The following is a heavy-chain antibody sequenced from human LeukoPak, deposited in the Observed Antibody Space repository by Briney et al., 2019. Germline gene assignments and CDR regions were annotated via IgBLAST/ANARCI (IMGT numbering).Heavy chain of an antibody. CDR3: ARCSGGSCGDY. J-gene: IGHJ4*02. CDR2: IIPILGIA. V-gene: IGHV1-69*04. CDR1: GGTFSSYA. D-gene: IGHD2-15*01. Sequence: EASVMVSCKASGGTFSSYAISWVRQAPGQGLEWMGRIIPILGIANYAQKFQGRVTITADKSTSTAYMELSSLRSEDTAVYYCARCSGGSCGDYWGQGTLVTVSS.